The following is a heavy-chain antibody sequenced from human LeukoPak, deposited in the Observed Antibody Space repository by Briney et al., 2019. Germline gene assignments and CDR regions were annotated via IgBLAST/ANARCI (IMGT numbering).Heavy chain of an antibody. CDR1: GGSISDYY. D-gene: IGHD6-19*01. CDR2: THYSGYT. CDR3: ASESVALAGIDY. J-gene: IGHJ4*02. V-gene: IGHV4-59*08. Sequence: SETLSLTCTVSGGSISDYYWSWIRRPPGKGLEWIGYTHYSGYTNYNPSFKSRVTISVDTSKNQFSLKLSSVTAADTAVYYCASESVALAGIDYWGQGTLVTVSS.